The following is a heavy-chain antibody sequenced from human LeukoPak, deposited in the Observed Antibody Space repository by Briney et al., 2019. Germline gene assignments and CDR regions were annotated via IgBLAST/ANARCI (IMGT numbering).Heavy chain of an antibody. CDR3: ARGSPVGDY. D-gene: IGHD3-10*01. V-gene: IGHV4-59*13. CDR1: GGSFSGYY. J-gene: IGHJ4*02. CDR2: IYYSGST. Sequence: KPSETLSLTCAVYGGSFSGYYWSWIRQPPGKGLEWIGYIYYSGSTNYNPSLKSRVTISVDTSKNQFSLKLSSVTAADTAVYYCARGSPVGDYWGQGTLVTVSS.